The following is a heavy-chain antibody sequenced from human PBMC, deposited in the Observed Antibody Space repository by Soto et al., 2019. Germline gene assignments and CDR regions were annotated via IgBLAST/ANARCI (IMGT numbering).Heavy chain of an antibody. CDR1: GFTLSRHT. Sequence: GGSVRLSCAASGFTLSRHTMNWVRQAPGKGLEWVSFIGSRTSDIYYADSVKGRFTISRDNAKNSLYLDLTRLRAEDTAVYFCVRDYYDTSGYPNTFDMWGQGTMVTV. V-gene: IGHV3-21*01. J-gene: IGHJ3*02. CDR2: IGSRTSDI. CDR3: VRDYYDTSGYPNTFDM. D-gene: IGHD3-22*01.